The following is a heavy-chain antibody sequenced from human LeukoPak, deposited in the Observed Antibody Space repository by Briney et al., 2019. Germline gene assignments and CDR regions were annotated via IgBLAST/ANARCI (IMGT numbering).Heavy chain of an antibody. D-gene: IGHD3-9*01. V-gene: IGHV4-30-4*01. Sequence: SQTLSLTCTVSGGSISSGDYYWSWIRQPPGKGLEWIGYIYYSGSTYYNPSLKSRVTISVDTSKNQFSLKPSSVTAADTAVYYCARFWDILTGYLFDPWGQGTLVTVSS. CDR3: ARFWDILTGYLFDP. CDR1: GGSISSGDYY. J-gene: IGHJ5*02. CDR2: IYYSGST.